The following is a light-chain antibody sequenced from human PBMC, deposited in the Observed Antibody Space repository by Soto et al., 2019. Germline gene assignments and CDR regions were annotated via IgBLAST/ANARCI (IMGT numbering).Light chain of an antibody. V-gene: IGKV2-24*01. Sequence: DIVMTQSPDSLAVSLGERATRNCKSSQSVLYSSNNKNCLAWLQQRPGQPPRLLIYKISNRFSGVPDRFSGSGAGTDFTLKISRVEAEDVGVYYCMQATQFPLTFGGGTKVDI. CDR3: MQATQFPLT. J-gene: IGKJ4*01. CDR2: KIS. CDR1: QSVLYSSNNKNC.